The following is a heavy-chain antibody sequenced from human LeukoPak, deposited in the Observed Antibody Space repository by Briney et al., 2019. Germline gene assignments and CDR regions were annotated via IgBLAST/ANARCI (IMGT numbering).Heavy chain of an antibody. CDR1: GGSISSYY. Sequence: SETLSLTCTVSGGSISSYYWGWIRQPPGKGLEWIGSVYYSGTTYYNPSLKSRVTISVDTSKNQFSLKLSSVTAADTAVYYCARRQYLDYWGQGTLVTVCS. CDR3: ARRQYLDY. CDR2: VYYSGTT. V-gene: IGHV4-39*01. J-gene: IGHJ4*02.